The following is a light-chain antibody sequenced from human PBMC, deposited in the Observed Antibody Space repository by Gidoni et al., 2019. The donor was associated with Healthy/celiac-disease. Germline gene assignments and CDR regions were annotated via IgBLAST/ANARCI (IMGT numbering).Light chain of an antibody. CDR2: DVS. CDR1: SSDVGGYNY. J-gene: IGLJ2*01. CDR3: CSYAGSYTLV. V-gene: IGLV2-11*01. Sequence: QSALTQPRSVSRSPGQSVTISCTGTSSDVGGYNYVYWYQQHPGKAPKLMIYDVSKRPSGVPDRFSGSKSGNTASLTISGLQAEDEADYYCCSYAGSYTLVFGGGTKLTVL.